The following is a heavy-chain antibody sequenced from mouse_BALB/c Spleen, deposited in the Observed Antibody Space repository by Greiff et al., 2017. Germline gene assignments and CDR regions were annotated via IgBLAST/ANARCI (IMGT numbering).Heavy chain of an antibody. CDR3: ARVEGTYWYFDV. CDR2: ISYDGSN. V-gene: IGHV3-6*02. CDR1: GYSITSGYY. J-gene: IGHJ1*01. Sequence: EVQRVESGPGLVKPSQSLSLTCSVTGYSITSGYYWNWIRQFPGNKLEWMGYISYDGSNNYNPSLKNRISITRDTSKNQFFLKLNSVTTEDTATYYCARVEGTYWYFDVWGAGTTVTVSS.